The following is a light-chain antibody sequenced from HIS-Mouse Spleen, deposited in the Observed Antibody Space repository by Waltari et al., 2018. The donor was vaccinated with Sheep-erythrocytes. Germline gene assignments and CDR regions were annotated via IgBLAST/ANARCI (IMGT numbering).Light chain of an antibody. J-gene: IGLJ3*02. CDR1: SSDVGSYNL. CDR3: CSYAGSSTPWV. V-gene: IGLV2-23*01. CDR2: EGS. Sequence: QSALTQPASVSGSPGQSITISCTGTSSDVGSYNLFSWYQQHPGQAPKPMIYEGSKRPSGVFNAFSGSKSGNTASLTISGLQAEDEADYYCCSYAGSSTPWVFGGGTKLTVL.